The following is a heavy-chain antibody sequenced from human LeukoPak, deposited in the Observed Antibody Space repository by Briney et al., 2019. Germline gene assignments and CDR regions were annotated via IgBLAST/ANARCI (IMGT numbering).Heavy chain of an antibody. J-gene: IGHJ4*02. CDR3: ARHRIVGERDY. V-gene: IGHV4-38-2*01. CDR1: GYSISSGYY. Sequence: SETLSLTCAVSGYSISSGYYWGWIRQPPGKGLEWIGSIYHSGSTYYNPSLKSRVTISVDTSKNQFSLKLSSVTAADTAVYYCARHRIVGERDYWAQGTLVTVSS. CDR2: IYHSGST. D-gene: IGHD1-26*01.